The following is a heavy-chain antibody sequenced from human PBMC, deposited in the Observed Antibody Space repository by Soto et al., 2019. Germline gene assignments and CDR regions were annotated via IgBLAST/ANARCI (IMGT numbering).Heavy chain of an antibody. D-gene: IGHD6-13*01. V-gene: IGHV1-69*01. CDR3: ARGELAAAGTLEYGMDV. Sequence: QVQLVQSGAEVKKPGSSVKVSCKASGGTFSSYAISWVRQAPGQGLEWMGGIIPIFGTANYAQKFQGRVTITADESTSTAYMELSSLRSEDTAVYYCARGELAAAGTLEYGMDVWGQGTTVTVSS. CDR2: IIPIFGTA. J-gene: IGHJ6*02. CDR1: GGTFSSYA.